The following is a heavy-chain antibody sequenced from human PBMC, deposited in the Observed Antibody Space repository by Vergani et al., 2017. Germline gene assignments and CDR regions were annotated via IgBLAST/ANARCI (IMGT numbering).Heavy chain of an antibody. J-gene: IGHJ4*02. CDR1: GFALNRHA. D-gene: IGHD2-2*02. V-gene: IGHV3-30-3*01. CDR2: ISFDGTNE. CDR3: VRDRGLCAGGRCYTEAGDY. Sequence: QVQLVESGGGVVQPGTSLRLSCVVSGFALNRHAMYWVRQAPGKGLEWVVGISFDGTNEYYPDLVKGRFTISRDIAKNTLYLQVRSLRLEDTGVYHCVRDRGLCAGGRCYTEAGDYWGQGTPVTVSS.